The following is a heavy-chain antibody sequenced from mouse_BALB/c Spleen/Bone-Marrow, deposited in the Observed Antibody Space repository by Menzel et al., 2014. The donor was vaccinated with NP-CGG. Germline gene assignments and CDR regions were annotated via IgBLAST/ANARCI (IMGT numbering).Heavy chain of an antibody. CDR1: DSEVFPIAY. V-gene: IGHV15-2*02. J-gene: IGHJ4*01. Sequence: QVQLKQSGSELRSPGSSVKLSCKDLDSEVFPIAYMGWIRQKPGHGFEWIGDILPSIGRTIYGEKFEDKATLDADTVSKKADWERNSLTSEDSAIYYGARRGSSGAMDYWGQGTSVTVSS. CDR3: ARRGSSGAMDY. CDR2: ILPSIGRT.